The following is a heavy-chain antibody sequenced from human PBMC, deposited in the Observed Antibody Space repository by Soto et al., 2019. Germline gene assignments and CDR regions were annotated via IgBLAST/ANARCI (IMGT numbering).Heavy chain of an antibody. J-gene: IGHJ4*02. CDR1: GFTFSSYG. V-gene: IGHV3-30*18. D-gene: IGHD2-21*01. Sequence: QVQLVESGGGVVQPGRSLRLSCAASGFTFSSYGMHWVRQAPGKGLEWVAVISYDGSNKYYADSVKGRFTISRDNSKNTLHLQMNSLRAEDTAVCYCAEGKYSGALDYWGQGTLVTVSS. CDR3: AEGKYSGALDY. CDR2: ISYDGSNK.